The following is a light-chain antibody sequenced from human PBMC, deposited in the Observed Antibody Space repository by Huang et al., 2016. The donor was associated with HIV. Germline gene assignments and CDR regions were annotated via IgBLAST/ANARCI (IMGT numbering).Light chain of an antibody. J-gene: IGKJ5*01. CDR3: QQFNNYLT. Sequence: AIQLTQSPSSLSASVGDRVTITCRASRGISRGLAWYRQKPGKAPKLLILYASSLESGVPSRFSGSGSGTDFTLTISSLQPEDFATYYCQQFNNYLTFGQGTRLEIQ. CDR2: YAS. CDR1: RGISRG. V-gene: IGKV1D-13*01.